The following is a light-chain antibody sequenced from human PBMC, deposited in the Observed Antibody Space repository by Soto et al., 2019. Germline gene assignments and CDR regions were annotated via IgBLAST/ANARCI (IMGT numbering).Light chain of an antibody. CDR1: SSDVGSSNY. CDR3: SSYTRNITIV. CDR2: EVS. V-gene: IGLV2-14*01. Sequence: QSALTQPASVSGSPGQSIAISCTGTSSDVGSSNYVSWYQQHPGKAPKLMIYEVSKRPSGVSNRFSGSKSGNTASLTISGLQAEDEADYYCSSYTRNITIVFAVGTKLTVL. J-gene: IGLJ2*01.